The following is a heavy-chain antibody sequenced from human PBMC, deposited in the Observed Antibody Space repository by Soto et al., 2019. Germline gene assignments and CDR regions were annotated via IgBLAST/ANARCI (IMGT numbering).Heavy chain of an antibody. V-gene: IGHV3-30*18. Sequence: GGSLRLSCAASGFTFSSYGMHWVRQAPGKKLERVAVISYERSNKYYEDSVKSRFTISRDNSKNTLYLQMNSLRAEDTAVYYCAKVDAFRAAGTYYYGMDVWGQGTTVTVSS. D-gene: IGHD6-13*01. CDR1: GFTFSSYG. CDR3: AKVDAFRAAGTYYYGMDV. J-gene: IGHJ6*02. CDR2: ISYERSNK.